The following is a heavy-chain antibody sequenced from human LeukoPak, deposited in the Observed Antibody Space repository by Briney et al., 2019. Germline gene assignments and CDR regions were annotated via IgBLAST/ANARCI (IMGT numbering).Heavy chain of an antibody. D-gene: IGHD3-22*01. CDR3: ARQTYYYDSSGYWLYYFDY. CDR2: IYYSGST. V-gene: IGHV4-39*01. Sequence: SETLSLTCTVSGGSISSSSYYWGWIRQPPGKGLEWIGSIYYSGSTYYNPSLKSRVTISVDTSKNQFSLKLSSVTAADTAVYYCARQTYYYDSSGYWLYYFDYWGQGTLVTVSS. CDR1: GGSISSSSYY. J-gene: IGHJ4*02.